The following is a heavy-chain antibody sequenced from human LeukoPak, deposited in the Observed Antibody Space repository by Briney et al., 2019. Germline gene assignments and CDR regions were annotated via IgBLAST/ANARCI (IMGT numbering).Heavy chain of an antibody. V-gene: IGHV3-23*01. J-gene: IGHJ6*02. D-gene: IGHD2-2*01. CDR1: GFTFSNYA. CDR2: VSGTGDTT. CDR3: ASRRIVVVPAAIFNYGMDV. Sequence: GGSLRLSCAASGFTFSNYAMTWVRQAPGKGLEWVSGVSGTGDTTYYADSVKGRFTISRDNSKNTLYLQMNSLRAEDTAVYYCASRRIVVVPAAIFNYGMDVWGQGTTVTVSS.